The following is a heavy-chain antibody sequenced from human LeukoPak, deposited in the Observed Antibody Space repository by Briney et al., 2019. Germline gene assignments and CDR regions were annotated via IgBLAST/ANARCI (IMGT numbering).Heavy chain of an antibody. CDR3: ARISPDYAFDI. CDR2: MYSGGST. V-gene: IGHV3-53*01. D-gene: IGHD3-16*01. Sequence: PGGSLRLSCAASGFTVSSNYMSWVRQAPGKGLEWVSVMYSGGSTYYADSVKGRFTISRDNSKNTLYLQMNSLRAEDTAVYYCARISPDYAFDIWGQGTMVTVSS. J-gene: IGHJ3*02. CDR1: GFTVSSNY.